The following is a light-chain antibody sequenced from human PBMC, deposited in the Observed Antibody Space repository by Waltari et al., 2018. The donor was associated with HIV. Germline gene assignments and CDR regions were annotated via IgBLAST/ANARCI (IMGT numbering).Light chain of an antibody. V-gene: IGLV2-14*03. CDR1: SSAIGSFDY. J-gene: IGLJ2*01. CDR2: DVT. Sequence: SALTQPASVSGSPGQSITISCLGASSAIGSFDYVSWYQQHPDKAPKLILYDVTYRPSGVSGRFSGSRSGSMASLTISGLQPEDEADYFCCSYSDSGTILFGGGTRVTVL. CDR3: CSYSDSGTIL.